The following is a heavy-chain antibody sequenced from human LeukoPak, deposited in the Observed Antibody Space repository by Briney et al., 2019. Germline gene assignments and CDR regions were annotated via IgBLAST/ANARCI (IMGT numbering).Heavy chain of an antibody. D-gene: IGHD6-13*01. Sequence: SETLSLTCTVSGGSISSYYWSWIRQPPGRGLEWIGYIYYSGSTNYNPSLKSRVTISVDTSKNQFSLKLSSVTAADTAVYYCARSIAAALTTFDYWGQGTLVTVSS. CDR3: ARSIAAALTTFDY. V-gene: IGHV4-59*01. CDR2: IYYSGST. CDR1: GGSISSYY. J-gene: IGHJ4*02.